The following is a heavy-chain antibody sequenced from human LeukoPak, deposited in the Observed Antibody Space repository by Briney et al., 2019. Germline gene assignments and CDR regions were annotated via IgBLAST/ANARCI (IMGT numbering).Heavy chain of an antibody. CDR1: GYTFTSYG. V-gene: IGHV1-18*04. Sequence: ASVKVSCKASGYTFTSYGISWVRQAPGQGLEWMGWISAYNGNTHYAQKFQGRVTMTTDTSTNTVYMELRSLRAEDTAVYYCARAKPKNMVRGLIMRRESRYYFDYWGQGTLVTVSS. J-gene: IGHJ4*02. CDR3: ARAKPKNMVRGLIMRRESRYYFDY. D-gene: IGHD3-10*01. CDR2: ISAYNGNT.